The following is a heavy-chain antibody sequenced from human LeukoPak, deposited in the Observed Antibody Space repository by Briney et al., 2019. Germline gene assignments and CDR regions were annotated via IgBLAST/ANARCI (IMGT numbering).Heavy chain of an antibody. CDR3: AGYDILTGEGQNAFDI. CDR2: INPNSGGT. CDR1: GYTFTSYG. Sequence: ASVKVSCKASGYTFTSYGISWVRQAPGQGLEWMGWINPNSGGTNYAQKFQGRVTMTRDTSISTAYMELSRLRSDDTAVYYCAGYDILTGEGQNAFDIWGQGTMVTVSS. D-gene: IGHD3-9*01. J-gene: IGHJ3*02. V-gene: IGHV1-2*02.